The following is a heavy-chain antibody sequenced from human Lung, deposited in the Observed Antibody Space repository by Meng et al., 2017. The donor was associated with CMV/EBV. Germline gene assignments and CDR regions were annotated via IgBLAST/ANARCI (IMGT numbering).Heavy chain of an antibody. Sequence: SVKVSCXASGDTFDRITLSWVRQAPGQGLEWMGGIIPLYGTPNYAQKFQGRVRIITDESATIAYMDLNSLKSEDTAVYFCATGSPPAGGEQPTRGLDSWGQGTLVTVSS. CDR2: IIPLYGTP. D-gene: IGHD3-10*01. J-gene: IGHJ4*02. CDR1: GDTFDRIT. V-gene: IGHV1-69*05. CDR3: ATGSPPAGGEQPTRGLDS.